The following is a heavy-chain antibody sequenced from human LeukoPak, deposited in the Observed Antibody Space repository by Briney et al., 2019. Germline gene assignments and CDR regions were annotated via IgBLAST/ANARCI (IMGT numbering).Heavy chain of an antibody. Sequence: RRASVKVSCKATGYTFTSYGISWVRQAPGQGLEWMGWISAYNGNTNYAQKLQGRVTMTTDTSTSTAYMEPRSLRSDDRAVYYCARDGITMVRGVINNWFGPWGQGTLVTVSS. CDR1: GYTFTSYG. CDR3: ARDGITMVRGVINNWFGP. J-gene: IGHJ5*02. D-gene: IGHD3-10*01. V-gene: IGHV1-18*04. CDR2: ISAYNGNT.